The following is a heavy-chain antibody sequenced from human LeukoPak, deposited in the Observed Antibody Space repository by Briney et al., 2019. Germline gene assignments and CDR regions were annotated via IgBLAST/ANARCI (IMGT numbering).Heavy chain of an antibody. CDR3: AKGSAAGRPYYFDY. V-gene: IGHV3-11*01. J-gene: IGHJ4*02. Sequence: KAGGSLRLSCAASGFTFSDFYMTWIRQAPGKGLEWISYISNRGSTIYYADSVRGRFTISRDNAKNSLYLQMNSLRAEDAAVYFCAKGSAAGRPYYFDYWGQGTLVTVSS. CDR1: GFTFSDFY. CDR2: ISNRGSTI. D-gene: IGHD6-25*01.